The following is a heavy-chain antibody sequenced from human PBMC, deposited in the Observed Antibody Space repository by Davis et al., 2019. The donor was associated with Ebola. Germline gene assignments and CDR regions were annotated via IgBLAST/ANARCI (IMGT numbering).Heavy chain of an antibody. V-gene: IGHV4-59*12. J-gene: IGHJ4*02. CDR2: VYYNGGT. Sequence: SETLSLTCTVSGGSISSYYWSWIRQPPGKGLEWIGYVYYNGGTNYNPSLKSRLTILVDTSKNQFSLNLSSVTAADTAVYYCVRAGVNWNLGFAFDYWGQGTLVTVSS. CDR1: GGSISSYY. CDR3: VRAGVNWNLGFAFDY. D-gene: IGHD1-20*01.